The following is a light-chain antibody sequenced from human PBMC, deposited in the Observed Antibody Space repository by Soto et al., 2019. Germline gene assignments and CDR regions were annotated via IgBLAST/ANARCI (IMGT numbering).Light chain of an antibody. J-gene: IGLJ1*01. CDR1: SSDVGNYNR. CDR3: SSYTTSSTYV. V-gene: IGLV2-18*02. Sequence: QSVLTQPPSVSGSPGQSVAISCTGTSSDVGNYNRVSWYQQLPGSAPKLILYDVSNRPSGVPDRFSGSKSGNTASLTISGLQADDEADYYCSSYTTSSTYVFGTGTKLTVL. CDR2: DVS.